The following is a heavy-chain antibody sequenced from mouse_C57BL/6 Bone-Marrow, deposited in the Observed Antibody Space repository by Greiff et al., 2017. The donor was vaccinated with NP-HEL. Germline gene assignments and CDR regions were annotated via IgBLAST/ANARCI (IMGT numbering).Heavy chain of an antibody. J-gene: IGHJ4*01. Sequence: EVKLVESGPELVKPGASVKISCKASGYSFTDYNMNWVKQSNGKSLEWIGVINPNYGTTSYNQKFKGKATLTVDQSSSTAYMQLNSLTSEDSAVYYCAKGELGPYAMDYWGQGTSVTVSS. CDR1: GYSFTDYN. CDR2: INPNYGTT. CDR3: AKGELGPYAMDY. V-gene: IGHV1-39*01. D-gene: IGHD4-1*01.